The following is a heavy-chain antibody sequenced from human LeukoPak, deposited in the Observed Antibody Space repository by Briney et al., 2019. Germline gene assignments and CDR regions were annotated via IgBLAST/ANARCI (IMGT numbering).Heavy chain of an antibody. V-gene: IGHV4-59*12. CDR1: GGSISSYY. CDR3: ARGPIGLFDY. J-gene: IGHJ4*02. CDR2: IYYSGST. Sequence: SETLSLTCTVSGGSISSYYWSWIRQPPGKGLEWIGYIYYSGSTNYNPSLKSRVTISVDRSKNQFSLKLSSVTAADTAVYYCARGPIGLFDYWGQGTLVTVSS. D-gene: IGHD2-21*01.